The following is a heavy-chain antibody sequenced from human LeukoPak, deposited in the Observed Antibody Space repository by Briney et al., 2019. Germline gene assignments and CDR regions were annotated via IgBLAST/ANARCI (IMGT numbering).Heavy chain of an antibody. CDR1: GFTFSSYS. V-gene: IGHV3-72*01. CDR2: SRNKANSYTT. J-gene: IGHJ5*02. Sequence: GGSLRLSCAASGFTFSSYSMNWVRQVPGKGLEWVGRSRNKANSYTTEYAASVKGRFTISRDDSKNSLYLQMNTLQTEDTAVYYCARGFCTGGSCYAGITWGQGTPVTVSS. CDR3: ARGFCTGGSCYAGIT. D-gene: IGHD2-15*01.